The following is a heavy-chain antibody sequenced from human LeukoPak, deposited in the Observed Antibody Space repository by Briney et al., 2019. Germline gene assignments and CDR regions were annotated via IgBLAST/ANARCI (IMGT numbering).Heavy chain of an antibody. J-gene: IGHJ4*02. CDR2: IYYSGNT. V-gene: IGHV4-39*01. CDR3: AKPPRDGNNPPYFAC. Sequence: SETLSLTCSVSGGTISSSSYYWGWIRQPPGKGLEWIGSIYYSGNTYFNPSLKSRVIISVDTSKNQFSLKLNSVTAADTAVYFCAKPPRDGNNPPYFACGGQGILVTASS. CDR1: GGTISSSSYY. D-gene: IGHD5-24*01.